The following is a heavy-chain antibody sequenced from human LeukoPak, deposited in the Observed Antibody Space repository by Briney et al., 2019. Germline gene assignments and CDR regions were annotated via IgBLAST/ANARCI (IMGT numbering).Heavy chain of an antibody. V-gene: IGHV4-59*01. CDR2: IYYSGST. CDR3: ASQYCTNGVCPFDY. CDR1: GGSISSYY. Sequence: SETLSLTCTVSGGSISSYYWSWIRQPPGKGLEWIGYIYYSGSTNYNPSLKSRVTISVDTSKNQFSLKLSSMTAADTAVYYCASQYCTNGVCPFDYWGQGTLVTVSS. D-gene: IGHD2-8*01. J-gene: IGHJ4*02.